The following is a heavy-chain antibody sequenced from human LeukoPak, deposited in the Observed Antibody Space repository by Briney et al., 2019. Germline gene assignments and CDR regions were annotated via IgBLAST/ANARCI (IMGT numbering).Heavy chain of an antibody. V-gene: IGHV3-33*01. Sequence: PGRSLRLSCAASGFSFDTYAMHWVRQAPGQGLEWVALIWHDGSHKFYSNSVRGQFTISRDNSKNTVYLQMNNLRPDDTAVYYCAREIFGSGSYPEFWGKGTLVTVSS. CDR2: IWHDGSHK. CDR1: GFSFDTYA. CDR3: AREIFGSGSYPEF. D-gene: IGHD3-10*01. J-gene: IGHJ4*02.